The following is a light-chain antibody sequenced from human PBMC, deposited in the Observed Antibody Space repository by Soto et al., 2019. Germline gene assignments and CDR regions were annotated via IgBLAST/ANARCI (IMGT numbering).Light chain of an antibody. CDR2: RDN. Sequence: QSVLTQPPSASGTPGQRVTISCSGSSSNIGSNYVYWYQQLPRTAPKLLLYRDNQRPSGVPDRFSDSKSGTSASLAISGLRSDDEAEYYCAASDDTLSGVVFGGGTKVTVL. V-gene: IGLV1-47*01. J-gene: IGLJ2*01. CDR1: SSNIGSNY. CDR3: AASDDTLSGVV.